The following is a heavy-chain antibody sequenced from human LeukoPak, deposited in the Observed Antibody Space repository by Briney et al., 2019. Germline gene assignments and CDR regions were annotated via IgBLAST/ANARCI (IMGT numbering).Heavy chain of an antibody. J-gene: IGHJ4*02. V-gene: IGHV4-4*02. D-gene: IGHD3-3*01. Sequence: SGTLSLTCAVSGDSISSNSWWGWVRQPPKKGLEWIGEIHHSGTTNYNPSLKSRVTISVDESNNQFSLKLSSVTAADTAVYYCARDVLRVTIFGVVIIRGAYFDYWGQGTLVTVSS. CDR3: ARDVLRVTIFGVVIIRGAYFDY. CDR2: IHHSGTT. CDR1: GDSISSNSW.